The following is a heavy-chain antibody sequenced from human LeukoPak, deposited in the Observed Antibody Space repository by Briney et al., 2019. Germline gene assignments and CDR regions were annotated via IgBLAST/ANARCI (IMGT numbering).Heavy chain of an antibody. J-gene: IGHJ4*02. Sequence: PGGSLRLSCAASGFTFSGYWMHWVRQAPGKGLVWVSRISTDGSTTTYADSVKGRSTISRDNAKNSLYLQMNSLRAEDTAVYYCARLYPHDLLYSSSWYMGNYFDYWGQGTLVTVSS. CDR3: ARLYPHDLLYSSSWYMGNYFDY. V-gene: IGHV3-74*01. D-gene: IGHD6-13*01. CDR2: ISTDGSTT. CDR1: GFTFSGYW.